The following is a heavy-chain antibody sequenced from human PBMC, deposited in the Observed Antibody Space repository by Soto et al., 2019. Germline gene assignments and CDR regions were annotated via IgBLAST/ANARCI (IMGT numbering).Heavy chain of an antibody. CDR2: ISSTTNYI. J-gene: IGHJ4*02. CDR1: GFTFTRYS. V-gene: IGHV3-21*01. CDR3: ARESEDLTSNFDC. Sequence: GGSLRLSCAASGFTFTRYSMNWVRQAPGKGLEWVSSISSTTNYIYYADSMKGRFTVSRDNAKNSVYLEMNSLSAEDTALYYCARESEDLTSNFDCWGQGTLVTVSS.